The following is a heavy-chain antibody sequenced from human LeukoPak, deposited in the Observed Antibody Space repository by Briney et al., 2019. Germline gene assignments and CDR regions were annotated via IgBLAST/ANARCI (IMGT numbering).Heavy chain of an antibody. V-gene: IGHV1-69*04. CDR1: GYSFTTYD. Sequence: SVKVSCKASGYSFTTYDINWVRQATGQGLEWMGRIIPILGIANYAQKFQGRVTITADKSTSTAYMELSSLRSEDTAVYYCARSTDYEANFDYWGQGTLVTVSS. J-gene: IGHJ4*02. CDR2: IIPILGIA. CDR3: ARSTDYEANFDY. D-gene: IGHD4-17*01.